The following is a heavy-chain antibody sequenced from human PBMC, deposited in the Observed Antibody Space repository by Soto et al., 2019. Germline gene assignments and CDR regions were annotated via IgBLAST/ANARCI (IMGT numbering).Heavy chain of an antibody. J-gene: IGHJ6*03. CDR2: INHSGST. V-gene: IGHV4-34*01. CDR1: GGSFSGYY. Sequence: QVQLQQWGAGLLKPSETLSLTCAVYGGSFSGYYWSWIRQPPGKGLEWIGEINHSGSTNYNPSLKSRVTISVDTSKNQFSLKLSSVTAADTSVYYGARENSSGSYYYYYMDVWGKGTTVTVSS. CDR3: ARENSSGSYYYYYMDV. D-gene: IGHD6-19*01.